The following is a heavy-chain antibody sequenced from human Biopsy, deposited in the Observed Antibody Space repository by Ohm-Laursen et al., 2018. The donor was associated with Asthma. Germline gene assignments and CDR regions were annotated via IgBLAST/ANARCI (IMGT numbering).Heavy chain of an antibody. D-gene: IGHD3-9*01. J-gene: IGHJ3*01. CDR2: VNTGNGDT. Sequence: SSVKVSCKASGYNFISFAIHWVRQAPGQRLEWMGWVNTGNGDTKYSQKFQGRVTITRDTSASTAYMELRSLRSEDTATYHCARTYYDFLTGQVKDVFGVWGQGSMVTVSS. CDR3: ARTYYDFLTGQVKDVFGV. V-gene: IGHV1-3*04. CDR1: GYNFISFA.